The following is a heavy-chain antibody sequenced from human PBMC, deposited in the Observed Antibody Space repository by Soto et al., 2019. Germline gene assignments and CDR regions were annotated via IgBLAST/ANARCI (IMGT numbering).Heavy chain of an antibody. Sequence: ASVKVSCKASGGTFSSYAISWVRQAPGQGLEWMGGIIPIFGTANYAQKFQGRVTITADESTSTAYMELSSLRSEDTAVYYCAREPLSDYDYDWGSYPARAYGMDVWGQGTTVTVSS. CDR2: IIPIFGTA. CDR3: AREPLSDYDYDWGSYPARAYGMDV. V-gene: IGHV1-69*13. J-gene: IGHJ6*02. CDR1: GGTFSSYA. D-gene: IGHD3-16*02.